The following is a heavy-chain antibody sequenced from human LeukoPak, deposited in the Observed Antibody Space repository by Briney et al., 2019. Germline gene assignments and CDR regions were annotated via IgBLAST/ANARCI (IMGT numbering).Heavy chain of an antibody. D-gene: IGHD1-26*01. CDR3: ARRGIVGAAYYYYGMDV. V-gene: IGHV5-51*01. CDR2: IYPGDSDT. J-gene: IGHJ6*02. Sequence: GESLKISCKGSGYSFTSYWIGWVRQMPGKGLEWMGIIYPGDSDTRYSPSFQGQVTISADKSISTAYLQWSSLKASDTAMYYCARRGIVGAAYYYYGMDVWGQGTTVTVSS. CDR1: GYSFTSYW.